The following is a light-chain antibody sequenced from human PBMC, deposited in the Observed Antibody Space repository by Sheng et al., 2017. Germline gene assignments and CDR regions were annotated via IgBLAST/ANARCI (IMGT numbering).Light chain of an antibody. Sequence: SSELTQDPAVSVALGQTVRITCQGDSLRRYYASWSQQKPGQAPVLVIYGKNNRPSGIPDRFSGSSSGNTASLTITGAQAEDEADYYCNSRDSSGNHYVFGTGTKVTVL. CDR2: GKN. V-gene: IGLV3-19*01. CDR1: SLRRYY. CDR3: NSRDSSGNHYV. J-gene: IGLJ1*01.